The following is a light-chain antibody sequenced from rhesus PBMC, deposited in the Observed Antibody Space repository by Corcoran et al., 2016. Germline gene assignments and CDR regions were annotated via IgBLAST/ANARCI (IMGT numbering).Light chain of an antibody. CDR3: YQHSSGYT. V-gene: IGKV3-10*01. Sequence: QVILTQSPATLSLSPGERATLSCRASQSVSSYLAWYQQKPGQAPRLLIYGASSRATGIPDRFSGSGSVTYFTLTISSLEPEDVGVYHCYQHSSGYTFGPGTKLDIK. CDR2: GAS. J-gene: IGKJ3*01. CDR1: QSVSSY.